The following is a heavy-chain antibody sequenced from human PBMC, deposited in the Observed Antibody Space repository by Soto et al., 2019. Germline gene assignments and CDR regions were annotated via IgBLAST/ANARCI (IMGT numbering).Heavy chain of an antibody. D-gene: IGHD2-2*01. CDR3: TKGASTSCFSAFDL. CDR1: GFTFNRCW. Sequence: GGSLRLSCAASGFTFNRCWMSWVRQAPGKGLEWVANIKEDGSEQYYLDSVRGRFTISRDNAKTSLHLQMNSLRAEDTALYYCTKGASTSCFSAFDLWGQGTMVTVSS. CDR2: IKEDGSEQ. J-gene: IGHJ3*01. V-gene: IGHV3-7*03.